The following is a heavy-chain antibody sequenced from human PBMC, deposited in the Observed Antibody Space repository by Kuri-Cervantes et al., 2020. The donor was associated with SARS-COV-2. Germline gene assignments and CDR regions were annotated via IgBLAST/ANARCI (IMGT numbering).Heavy chain of an antibody. V-gene: IGHV4-59*01. CDR1: GGSISSYY. CDR3: AREGYCSGGSCFDY. Sequence: SETLSLTCTVSGGSISSYYWSWIRQPPGKGLEWTGCIYYSGSTNYNPSLKSRVTISVDTSKNQFSLKLSSVTAADTAVYYCAREGYCSGGSCFDYWGQGTLVTVSS. D-gene: IGHD2-15*01. CDR2: IYYSGST. J-gene: IGHJ4*02.